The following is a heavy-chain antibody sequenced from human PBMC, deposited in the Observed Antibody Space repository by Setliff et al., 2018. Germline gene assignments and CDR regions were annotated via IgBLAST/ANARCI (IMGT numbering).Heavy chain of an antibody. Sequence: GSLRLSCAASGFTFRSHGMHWVRQAPGKGLEWVAFIRYNGNNKYYVDSVKGRFTISRDNSKNTLYLEMNSLRAEDTAVYYCAKDYSMAITVGYFQHWGHGTLVTVPQ. CDR2: IRYNGNNK. CDR3: AKDYSMAITVGYFQH. CDR1: GFTFRSHG. V-gene: IGHV3-30*02. D-gene: IGHD1-20*01. J-gene: IGHJ1*01.